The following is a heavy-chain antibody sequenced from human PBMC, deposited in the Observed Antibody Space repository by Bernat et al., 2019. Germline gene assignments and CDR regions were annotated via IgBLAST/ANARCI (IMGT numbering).Heavy chain of an antibody. CDR1: GFTFSSYA. CDR2: ISYDGSNK. D-gene: IGHD2-15*01. J-gene: IGHJ4*02. Sequence: QVQLVESGGGVVQPGRSLRLSCAASGFTFSSYAMHWVRQAPGKGLEWVAVISYDGSNKYYADSVKGRFTISRDNSKNTLYLQMNSLRAEDTAVYYCAREDCSGGRCQDYWGKGTLVTVSA. CDR3: AREDCSGGRCQDY. V-gene: IGHV3-30*01.